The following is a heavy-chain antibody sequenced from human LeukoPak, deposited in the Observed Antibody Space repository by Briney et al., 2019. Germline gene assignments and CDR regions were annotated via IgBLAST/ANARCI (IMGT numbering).Heavy chain of an antibody. D-gene: IGHD6-19*01. Sequence: SETLSLTCTVSGGSISNYYWSWIRQPAGKGLEWIGHIYTSASTNYNPSLKSRVTMSLDTSKNQFSLELNSVTAADTAAYYCARVDTSGWHYFDDWGQGTLVTVPS. CDR3: ARVDTSGWHYFDD. V-gene: IGHV4-4*07. J-gene: IGHJ4*02. CDR2: IYTSAST. CDR1: GGSISNYY.